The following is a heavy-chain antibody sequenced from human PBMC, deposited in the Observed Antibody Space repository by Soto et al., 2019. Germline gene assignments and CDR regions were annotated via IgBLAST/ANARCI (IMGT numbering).Heavy chain of an antibody. CDR3: ARGSSSYYDYGMDV. D-gene: IGHD6-6*01. J-gene: IGHJ6*02. CDR2: IYDSGST. Sequence: KSSETLSLTCVVSGDSISRGGYSWTWIRQPPGKALEWIGNIYDSGSTSYNPSLKSRVTMSVDTSKNQFSLRLTSVTAADTAVYFCARGSSSYYDYGMDVWGQGTTVTVSS. CDR1: GDSISRGGYS. V-gene: IGHV4-30-2*01.